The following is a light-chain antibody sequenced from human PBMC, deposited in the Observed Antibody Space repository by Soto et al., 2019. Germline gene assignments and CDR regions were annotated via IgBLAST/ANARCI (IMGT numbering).Light chain of an antibody. CDR2: DNN. V-gene: IGLV1-51*01. J-gene: IGLJ2*01. CDR3: ATWDSSLSAVV. Sequence: QSVLTQPPSVSAAPGQKVTISCSGSSSNIGNNYVSWYQQLPGTAPKLLIYDNNKRPSGIPDRFSGSKSDTSATLGITGLKTGDEADYYCATWDSSLSAVVFGGGTTLTVL. CDR1: SSNIGNNY.